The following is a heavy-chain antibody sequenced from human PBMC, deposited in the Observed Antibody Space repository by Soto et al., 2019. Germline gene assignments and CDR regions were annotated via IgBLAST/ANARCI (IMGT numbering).Heavy chain of an antibody. V-gene: IGHV1-8*01. Sequence: ASVKVSCKASGYTFTSYDINWVRQATGQGLEWMGWMNPNSGNTGYAQKFQGRVTMTRSTSISTAYMELSSLRSEDTAVYYCARGVDIVATIPGDYYYYHYMDVWGKGTTVTVSS. D-gene: IGHD5-12*01. CDR2: MNPNSGNT. J-gene: IGHJ6*03. CDR3: ARGVDIVATIPGDYYYYHYMDV. CDR1: GYTFTSYD.